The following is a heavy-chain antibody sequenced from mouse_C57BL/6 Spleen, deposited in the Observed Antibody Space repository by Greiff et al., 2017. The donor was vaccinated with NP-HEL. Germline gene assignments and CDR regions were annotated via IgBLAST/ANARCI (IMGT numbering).Heavy chain of an antibody. CDR1: GFSLTSYG. CDR2: IWSGGST. V-gene: IGHV2-2*01. D-gene: IGHD2-5*01. Sequence: VHLVESGPGLVQPSQSLSITCTVSGFSLTSYGVHWVRQSPGKGLEWLGVIWSGGSTDYNAAFISRLSISKDNSKSQVFFKMNSLQADDTAIYYCAGYSNYEKVYAMDYWGQGTSVTVSS. CDR3: AGYSNYEKVYAMDY. J-gene: IGHJ4*01.